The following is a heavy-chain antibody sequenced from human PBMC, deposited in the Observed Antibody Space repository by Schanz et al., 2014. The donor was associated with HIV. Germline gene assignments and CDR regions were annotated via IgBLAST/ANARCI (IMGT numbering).Heavy chain of an antibody. CDR2: IKHSGST. V-gene: IGHV4-30-2*01. D-gene: IGHD1-26*01. CDR1: GGSISSGDYS. CDR3: ARVRSGSTAGYFDL. J-gene: IGHJ2*01. Sequence: QLQLQESGSGLVKPSQTLSLTCAVSGGSISSGDYSWSWIRQPPGKGLEWIGEIKHSGSTNYNPSLKSRVAFSVDTSRRQFSLKVNSVTAADTALYFCARVRSGSTAGYFDLWGRGTPVTVSS.